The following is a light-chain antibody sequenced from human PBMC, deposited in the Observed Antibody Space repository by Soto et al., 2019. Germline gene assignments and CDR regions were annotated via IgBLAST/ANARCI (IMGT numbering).Light chain of an antibody. V-gene: IGLV2-14*01. CDR3: SSYAGTNSHHV. J-gene: IGLJ1*01. CDR1: SSDVGGYNY. Sequence: QSVLTQPASVSGSPGPSITISCTGTSSDVGGYNYVSWYQQHPDKAPKLMIYEVSNRPSGVSNRFSGSRSGTTASLTVSELQAVDEAFYFCSSYAGTNSHHVFGTGTKATVL. CDR2: EVS.